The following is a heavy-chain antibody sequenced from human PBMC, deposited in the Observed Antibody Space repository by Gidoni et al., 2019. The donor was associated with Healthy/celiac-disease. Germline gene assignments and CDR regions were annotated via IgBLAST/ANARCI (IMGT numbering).Heavy chain of an antibody. D-gene: IGHD5-12*01. J-gene: IGHJ4*02. Sequence: EVQLVESGGGLVKPGGSLSLSCAASGFTFSSYSMNWVRQAPGKGLEWVSSISSSSSYIYYADSGKGRFTISRDNAKNSLYLQMNSLRAEDTAVYYCAREDRRDGYNYFDYWGQGTLVTVSS. CDR2: ISSSSSYI. CDR1: GFTFSSYS. CDR3: AREDRRDGYNYFDY. V-gene: IGHV3-21*01.